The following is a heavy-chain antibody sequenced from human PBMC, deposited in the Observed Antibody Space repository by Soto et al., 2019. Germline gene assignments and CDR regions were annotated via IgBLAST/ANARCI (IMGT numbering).Heavy chain of an antibody. CDR1: GGSISSGDYY. J-gene: IGHJ6*02. V-gene: IGHV4-30-4*01. D-gene: IGHD1-20*01. CDR3: ARDRITRTYYYYYRMDV. CDR2: IYYSGST. Sequence: SETLSLTCTVSGGSISSGDYYWSWIRQPPGKGLEWIGYIYYSGSTYYNPSLKSRVTISVDTSKNQFSLKLSSVTAADTAVYYCARDRITRTYYYYYRMDVWGQGNTVTVSS.